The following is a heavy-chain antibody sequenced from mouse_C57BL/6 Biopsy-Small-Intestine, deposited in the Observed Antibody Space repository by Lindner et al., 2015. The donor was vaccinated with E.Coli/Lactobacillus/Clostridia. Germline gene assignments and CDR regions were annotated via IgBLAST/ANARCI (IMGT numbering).Heavy chain of an antibody. Sequence: VQLQESGAELVKSGASVTISCKASGYAFSSYWMNWVKQRPGKGPEWIGQIYPGDGDTNYNGKFKDKATLTADRSSSTAYMQLSSLTSEDSAVYFCSRGERGDFDYWGQGTTLTVSS. J-gene: IGHJ2*01. CDR1: GYAFSSYW. CDR3: SRGERGDFDY. CDR2: IYPGDGDT. V-gene: IGHV1-80*01.